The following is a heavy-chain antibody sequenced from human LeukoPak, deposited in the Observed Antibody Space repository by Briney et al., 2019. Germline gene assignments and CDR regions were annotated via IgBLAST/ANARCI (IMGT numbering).Heavy chain of an antibody. CDR3: ASYGSGSYYKNYYFDY. CDR1: GGSISSYY. J-gene: IGHJ4*02. CDR2: IYYSGST. D-gene: IGHD3-10*01. V-gene: IGHV4-59*08. Sequence: SETLSLTCTVSGGSISSYYWSWIRQPPGKGPEWIGYIYYSGSTNYNPSLKSRVTISVDTSKNQFSLKLSSVTAADTAVYYCASYGSGSYYKNYYFDYWGQGTLVTVSS.